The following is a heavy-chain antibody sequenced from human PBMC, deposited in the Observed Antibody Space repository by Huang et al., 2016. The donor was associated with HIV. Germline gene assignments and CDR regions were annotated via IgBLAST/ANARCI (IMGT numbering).Heavy chain of an antibody. D-gene: IGHD5-18*01. J-gene: IGHJ1*01. V-gene: IGHV3-48*02. CDR2: INNNGSKI. CDR3: ATSYGYFPH. CDR1: GFTLSAYS. Sequence: EVQLVESGGGLVQPGGSLTLSCAASGFTLSAYSMIWVRQTPGKGLKWVSYINNNGSKIVYEESVKGRFTISGDNAKNSLYLQMNSLRDDDTAVFYCATSYGYFPHWGQGTLVTVSS.